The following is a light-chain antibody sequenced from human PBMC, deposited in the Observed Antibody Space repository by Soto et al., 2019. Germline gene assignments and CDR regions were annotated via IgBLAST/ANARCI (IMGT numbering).Light chain of an antibody. CDR3: QQYDNYPLT. Sequence: DILMTQSPSSLSASVGDRVTITCRASQTISTFLNWYQQRPGKAPRLLIYGASTLQTGVPSRFSGSGSGTEFTLTISGLQPDDFATYYCQQYDNYPLTFGGGTKVDIK. CDR1: QTISTF. V-gene: IGKV1-5*01. CDR2: GAS. J-gene: IGKJ4*01.